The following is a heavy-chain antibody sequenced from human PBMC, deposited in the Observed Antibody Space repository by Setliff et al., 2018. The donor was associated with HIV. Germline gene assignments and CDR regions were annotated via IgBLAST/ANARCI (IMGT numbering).Heavy chain of an antibody. Sequence: PGGSLRLSCSASGFTFRRYGMHWVRPAPGKGLEWVAFISYDGCKKYDADFVKGRCTITRDNSKNTLYLQMNSLRPEDTALYFCAKGAGPNTIAEPFDSWGQGTLVTVA. V-gene: IGHV3-30*04. CDR3: AKGAGPNTIAEPFDS. J-gene: IGHJ4*02. D-gene: IGHD3-10*01. CDR1: GFTFRRYG. CDR2: ISYDGCKK.